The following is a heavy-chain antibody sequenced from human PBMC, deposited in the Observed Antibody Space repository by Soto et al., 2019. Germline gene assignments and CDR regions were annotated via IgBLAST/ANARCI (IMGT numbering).Heavy chain of an antibody. D-gene: IGHD6-19*01. Sequence: EVQLLESGGDLAQPGGSLRLSCAASGFTFSNYAMSWVRQAPGKGLEWVSGISASGRDTYYADSVKDRFTVSRDSSKNSLYLQMSSLRAEDTAIYYCAKGKTSGWFYFDYWGQGTLVTVSS. CDR2: ISASGRDT. V-gene: IGHV3-23*01. CDR1: GFTFSNYA. CDR3: AKGKTSGWFYFDY. J-gene: IGHJ4*02.